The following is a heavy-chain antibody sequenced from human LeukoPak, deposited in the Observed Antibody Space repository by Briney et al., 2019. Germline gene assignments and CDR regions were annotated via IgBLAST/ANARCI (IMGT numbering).Heavy chain of an antibody. V-gene: IGHV4-59*01. D-gene: IGHD3-22*01. Sequence: SETLSLTCTVFGGSISSYYWSWIRQPPGKGLEWIGYIYYSGSTNYNPSLKSRVTISVDTSKNQFSLKLSSVTAADTAVYYCARYYDSSGYYYGDDAFDIWGQGTMVTVSS. CDR2: IYYSGST. CDR1: GGSISSYY. J-gene: IGHJ3*02. CDR3: ARYYDSSGYYYGDDAFDI.